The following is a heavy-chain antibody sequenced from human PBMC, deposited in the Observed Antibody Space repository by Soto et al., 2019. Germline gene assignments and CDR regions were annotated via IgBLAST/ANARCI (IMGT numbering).Heavy chain of an antibody. CDR3: ASPNYGSGSYYYYRMAV. D-gene: IGHD3-10*01. CDR2: IIPIFGTA. CDR1: GGTFSSYA. Sequence: ASVKVSCKASGGTFSSYAISWVRQAPGQGLEWMGGIIPIFGTANYAQKFQGRVTITADESTSTAYMELSSLRSEDTAVYYCASPNYGSGSYYYYRMAVWGQGTTVTVSS. V-gene: IGHV1-69*13. J-gene: IGHJ6*02.